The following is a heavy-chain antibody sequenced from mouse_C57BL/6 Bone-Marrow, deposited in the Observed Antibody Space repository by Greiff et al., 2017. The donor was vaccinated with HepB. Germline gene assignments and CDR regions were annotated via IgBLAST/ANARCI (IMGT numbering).Heavy chain of an antibody. CDR2: IDPSDSYT. CDR1: GYTFTSYW. J-gene: IGHJ3*01. Sequence: QVQLQQPGAELVKPGASVKLSCKASGYTFTSYWMQWVKQRPGQGLEWIGEIDPSDSYTNYNQKFKGKATLTVDTPSSTAYMQLSSLTSEDSAVYYCAREGAWFAYWGQGTLVTVSA. CDR3: AREGAWFAY. V-gene: IGHV1-50*01. D-gene: IGHD3-3*01.